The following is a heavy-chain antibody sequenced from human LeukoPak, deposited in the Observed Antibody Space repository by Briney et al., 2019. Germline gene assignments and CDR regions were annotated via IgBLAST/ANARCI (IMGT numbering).Heavy chain of an antibody. CDR1: GFTFSSYA. V-gene: IGHV3-30-3*01. Sequence: GGSLRLSCAASGFTFSSYAMHWVRQAPGKGLEGVAVISYDGNNKDYADSVKGRSTISRDNSKNILYLQMNSLRAEDTAVYYCARVSGGYSSSWYPYYFDYWGQGTLVTVSS. CDR3: ARVSGGYSSSWYPYYFDY. D-gene: IGHD6-13*01. J-gene: IGHJ4*02. CDR2: ISYDGNNK.